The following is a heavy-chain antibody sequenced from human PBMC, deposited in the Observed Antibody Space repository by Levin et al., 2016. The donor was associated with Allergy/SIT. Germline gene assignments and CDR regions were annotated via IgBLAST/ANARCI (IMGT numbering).Heavy chain of an antibody. V-gene: IGHV3-30*02. D-gene: IGHD3-16*01. CDR3: AKAGEWGRSGGRYYYYGMDV. CDR1: GFTFSSYG. Sequence: GESLKISCAASGFTFSSYGMHWVRQAPGKGLEWVAFIRYDGSNKYYADSVKGRFTISRDNSKNTLYLQMNSLRAEDTAVYYCAKAGEWGRSGGRYYYYGMDVWGQGTTVTVSS. CDR2: IRYDGSNK. J-gene: IGHJ6*02.